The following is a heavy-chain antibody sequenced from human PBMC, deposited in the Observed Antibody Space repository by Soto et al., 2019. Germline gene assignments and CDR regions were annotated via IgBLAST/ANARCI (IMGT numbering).Heavy chain of an antibody. Sequence: ASVKVSCKVSGYTLTELSMHLVRQAPGKGLEWMGGFDPEDGETIYAQKFQGRVTMTEDTSTDTAYMELSSLRSEDTAVYYCATPFYDSSGYYYSSAFDIWGQGTMVTVSS. D-gene: IGHD3-22*01. CDR1: GYTLTELS. J-gene: IGHJ3*02. V-gene: IGHV1-24*01. CDR2: FDPEDGET. CDR3: ATPFYDSSGYYYSSAFDI.